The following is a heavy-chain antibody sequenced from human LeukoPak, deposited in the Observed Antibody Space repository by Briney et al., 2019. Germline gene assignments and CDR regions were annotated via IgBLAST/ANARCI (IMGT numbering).Heavy chain of an antibody. CDR2: IYYSGST. CDR1: GGSISSYY. D-gene: IGHD5-18*01. CDR3: ARGERGYSYGSYYYYMDV. Sequence: SETLSLTCTVSGGSISSYYWGWIRQPPGKGLEWIGYIYYSGSTNYNPSLKSRVTISVDTSKNQFSLKLSSVTAADTAVYYCARGERGYSYGSYYYYMDVWGKGTTVTVSS. V-gene: IGHV4-59*01. J-gene: IGHJ6*03.